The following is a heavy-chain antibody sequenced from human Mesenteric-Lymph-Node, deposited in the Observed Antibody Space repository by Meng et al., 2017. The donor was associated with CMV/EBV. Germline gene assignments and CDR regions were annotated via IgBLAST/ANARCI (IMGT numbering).Heavy chain of an antibody. CDR2: IYYSGST. CDR3: AREYSGYEFDY. J-gene: IGHJ4*02. CDR1: GDSISSSSYY. V-gene: IGHV4-61*01. D-gene: IGHD5-12*01. Sequence: CPVTGDSISSSSYYWGWIRQPPGKGLECIGYIYYSGSTNYNPSLKSRVTISVDTSKNQFSLKLSSVTAADTAVYYCAREYSGYEFDYWGQGTLVTVSS.